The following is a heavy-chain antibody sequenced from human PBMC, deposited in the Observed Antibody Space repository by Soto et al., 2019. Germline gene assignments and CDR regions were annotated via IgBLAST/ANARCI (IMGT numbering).Heavy chain of an antibody. J-gene: IGHJ4*02. V-gene: IGHV3-23*01. CDR2: ISGSGGST. CDR3: AKDGAYYDILTGATTPYYFDY. CDR1: GFPFSSYA. Sequence: GGSLRLSCAASGFPFSSYAMSWVRQAPGKGLEWVSAISGSGGSTYYADSVKGRFTISRDNSKNTLYLQMNSLRAEDTAVYYCAKDGAYYDILTGATTPYYFDYWGQGTLVTVSS. D-gene: IGHD3-9*01.